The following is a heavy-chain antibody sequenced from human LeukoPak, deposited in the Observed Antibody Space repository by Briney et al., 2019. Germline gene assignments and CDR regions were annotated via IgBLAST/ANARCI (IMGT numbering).Heavy chain of an antibody. CDR2: IKQDGSEK. CDR1: GFTFSTYW. D-gene: IGHD1-14*01. J-gene: IGHJ4*02. CDR3: ARVSRWAPNHNPHY. Sequence: PGGSLRLSCAASGFTFSTYWMSWVRQAPGKGLEWVANIKQDGSEKYYVDSVKGRFTISRDNAKNSLYLQMNSLRAEDTAVYYCARVSRWAPNHNPHYWGQGTLVTVSS. V-gene: IGHV3-7*03.